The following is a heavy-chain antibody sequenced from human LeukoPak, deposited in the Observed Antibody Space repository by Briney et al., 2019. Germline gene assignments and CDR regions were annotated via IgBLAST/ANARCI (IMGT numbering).Heavy chain of an antibody. D-gene: IGHD5-24*01. V-gene: IGHV3-7*01. J-gene: IGHJ4*01. CDR3: VRDNAYTFDY. Sequence: GGSLRLSCAASGFMFSSYWMTWVRQAPGKGLEWVANIRQDGGEGYYVDSVKGRFTISRDNAKSTLYLQMNSLRAEDTAIYYCVRDNAYTFDYWGHGTLVTVSS. CDR2: IRQDGGEG. CDR1: GFMFSSYW.